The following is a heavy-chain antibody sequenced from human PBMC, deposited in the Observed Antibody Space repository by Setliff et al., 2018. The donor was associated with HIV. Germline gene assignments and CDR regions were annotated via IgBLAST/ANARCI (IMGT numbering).Heavy chain of an antibody. D-gene: IGHD6-19*01. V-gene: IGHV1-46*01. CDR3: AREYHIEATYTRLANYFDS. CDR1: GYTFTSYF. Sequence: ASVKVSCKASGYTFTSYFLHWVRQAPGQGLEGMGIINPNDGATTYAQNFEGRVTMTRDTSTNTVYMELRSLTSEDTAVFYCAREYHIEATYTRLANYFDSWGQGTLVTVSS. J-gene: IGHJ4*02. CDR2: INPNDGAT.